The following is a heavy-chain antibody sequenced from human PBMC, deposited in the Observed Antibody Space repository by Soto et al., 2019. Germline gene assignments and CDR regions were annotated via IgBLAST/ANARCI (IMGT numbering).Heavy chain of an antibody. CDR3: ARDERGTCTGTNCYYFDY. CDR2: TSANNDNT. Sequence: QVQLVQSGTEVKEPGASVKVSCKASGYTFTRYGISWVRQAPGQGLEWMAWTSANNDNTNYAEKVQGRVTLTTDTSTGTDYMELRSLRSDDTAVYYWARDERGTCTGTNCYYFDYWGQGTLVTVSS. V-gene: IGHV1-18*04. CDR1: GYTFTRYG. D-gene: IGHD2-2*01. J-gene: IGHJ4*02.